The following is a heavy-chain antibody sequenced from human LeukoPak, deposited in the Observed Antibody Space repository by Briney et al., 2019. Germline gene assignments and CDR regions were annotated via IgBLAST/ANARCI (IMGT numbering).Heavy chain of an antibody. D-gene: IGHD3-3*01. CDR1: GGSISSSHYD. Sequence: SETLSLTCTVSGGSISSSHYDWGWIRQPPGKGLEWIGTLYYSGTTYYNPSLESRFTITEDTSKNQFSLTLRSVTAADTAVYSCARQISDYYYYYIDVWGKGTTVTVSS. V-gene: IGHV4-39*01. CDR2: LYYSGTT. CDR3: ARQISDYYYYYIDV. J-gene: IGHJ6*03.